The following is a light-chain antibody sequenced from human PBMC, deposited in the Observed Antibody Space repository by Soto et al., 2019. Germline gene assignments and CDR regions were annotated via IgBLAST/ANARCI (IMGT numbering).Light chain of an antibody. CDR1: QSISSW. J-gene: IGKJ4*01. Sequence: DIQMTQSPSTLSASVGDRVTITCRASQSISSWLAWYQQKPGKAPKLLIYDTSSLESGVPSRFSGSGSGTEFTLTISSLQPDDFATYSCQQYNSYSPPLTFGGGTKVEIK. CDR3: QQYNSYSPPLT. V-gene: IGKV1-5*01. CDR2: DTS.